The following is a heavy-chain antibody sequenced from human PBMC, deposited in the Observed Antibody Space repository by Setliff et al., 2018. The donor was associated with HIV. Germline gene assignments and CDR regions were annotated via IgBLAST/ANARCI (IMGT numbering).Heavy chain of an antibody. CDR1: GASISSYY. V-gene: IGHV4-59*08. Sequence: PSETLSLTCTVSGASISSYYWSWIRQPPGKGLEWIGYIYSSGSTNYNPSLKSRVTISVDTSKNQFSLKLSSVTAADTAVYYCARAPLEYSGYDYLRYFDYWGQGTLVTVSS. CDR3: ARAPLEYSGYDYLRYFDY. D-gene: IGHD5-12*01. J-gene: IGHJ4*02. CDR2: IYSSGST.